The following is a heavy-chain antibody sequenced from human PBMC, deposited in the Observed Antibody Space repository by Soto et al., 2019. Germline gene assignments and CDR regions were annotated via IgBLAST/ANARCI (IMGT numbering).Heavy chain of an antibody. Sequence: GGSLRLSCAASGFTFSSFWVHWVRQAPGKGLVWVSRINSDGSSTSYADSVKGRFTISRDNAKNTLYLQMNSLRAEDTAVYYCARDSSSWYTAFDYWGQGTLVTVSS. J-gene: IGHJ4*02. V-gene: IGHV3-74*01. CDR3: ARDSSSWYTAFDY. CDR2: INSDGSST. CDR1: GFTFSSFW. D-gene: IGHD6-13*01.